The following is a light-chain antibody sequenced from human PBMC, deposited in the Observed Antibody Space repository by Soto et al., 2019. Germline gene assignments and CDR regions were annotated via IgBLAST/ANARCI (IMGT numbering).Light chain of an antibody. CDR1: QNVGRNY. Sequence: EIVLTQSPGTLSLSPGERATLSFRASQNVGRNYLAWFQHKPGQSPRLLIYDASNRATGVPDRFSGTGSGTDFALTVSRLEPEDFTVYYCQQYAYSPLTFGGGTKVEIK. CDR2: DAS. J-gene: IGKJ4*01. CDR3: QQYAYSPLT. V-gene: IGKV3-20*01.